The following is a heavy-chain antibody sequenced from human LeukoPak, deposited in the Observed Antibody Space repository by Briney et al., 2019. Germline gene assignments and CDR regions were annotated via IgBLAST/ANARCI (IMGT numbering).Heavy chain of an antibody. V-gene: IGHV1-18*01. J-gene: IGHJ4*02. CDR1: GYTFTSYG. Sequence: ASVKVSCKASGYTFTSYGIRWVRQAPGQGLEWMGWISAYNGNTNYAQKLQGRVTMTTDTSTSTAHMERRSRRSDDTAVYYCVRVGGYMTRPSRSYFDYWGQGTLVTVSS. CDR3: VRVGGYMTRPSRSYFDY. D-gene: IGHD2-2*02. CDR2: ISAYNGNT.